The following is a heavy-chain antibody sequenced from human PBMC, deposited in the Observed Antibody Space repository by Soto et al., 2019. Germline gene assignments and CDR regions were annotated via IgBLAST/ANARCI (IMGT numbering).Heavy chain of an antibody. CDR3: AREGYDAFDI. J-gene: IGHJ3*02. CDR2: ISYDGNTK. CDR1: GFIFSGYA. Sequence: GGSLRLSCAASGFIFSGYAMHWVRQAPGKGLEWVAVISYDGNTKYYADSVKGRFTISRDNAKNSLYLQMNSLRAEDTAVYYCAREGYDAFDIWGQGTMVTVSS. V-gene: IGHV3-30-3*01. D-gene: IGHD2-15*01.